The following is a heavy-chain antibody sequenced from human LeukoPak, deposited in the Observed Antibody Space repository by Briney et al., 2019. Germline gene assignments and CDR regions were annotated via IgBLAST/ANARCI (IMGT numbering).Heavy chain of an antibody. V-gene: IGHV3-53*01. CDR2: IHSGGNT. J-gene: IGHJ4*02. CDR3: TRDLNSGGSC. Sequence: GGSLRLSCAASRFTVSSSYMSWVRQAPGKGLEWVSVIHSGGNTYYADSVKGRFTISRDNSKNTMYLQMNSLRDEDTAVYYCTRDLNSGGSCWGQGTLVTVSS. D-gene: IGHD2-15*01. CDR1: RFTVSSSY.